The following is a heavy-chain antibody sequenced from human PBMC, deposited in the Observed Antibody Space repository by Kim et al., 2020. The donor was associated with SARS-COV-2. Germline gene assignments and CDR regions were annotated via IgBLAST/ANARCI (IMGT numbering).Heavy chain of an antibody. CDR3: ARAQYSSLSGYSSAVDV. J-gene: IGHJ3*01. CDR1: GVTVSSNF. V-gene: IGHV3-53*01. CDR2: IYNSGST. Sequence: GGSLRLSCAASGVTVSSNFMTWVRQAPGKGLEWVSVIYNSGSTYYADSVRGRFTISRDSPKNTVYLQMNSLRAEDTAVYYCARAQYSSLSGYSSAVDV. D-gene: IGHD6-6*01.